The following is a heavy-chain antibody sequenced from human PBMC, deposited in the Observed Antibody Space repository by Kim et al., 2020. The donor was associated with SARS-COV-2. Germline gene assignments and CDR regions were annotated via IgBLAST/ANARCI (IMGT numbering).Heavy chain of an antibody. Sequence: GGSLRLSCAASGFTFDDYAMHWVRQAPGKGLEWVSGISWNSGSIGYADSVKGRFTISRDNAKNSLYLQMNSLRAEDTALYYYARLTGDFDYWGQGTLVTVSS. CDR3: ARLTGDFDY. CDR1: GFTFDDYA. J-gene: IGHJ4*02. CDR2: ISWNSGSI. D-gene: IGHD7-27*01. V-gene: IGHV3-9*01.